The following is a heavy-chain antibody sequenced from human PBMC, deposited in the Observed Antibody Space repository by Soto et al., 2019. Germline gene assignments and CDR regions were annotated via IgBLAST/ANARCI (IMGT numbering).Heavy chain of an antibody. D-gene: IGHD5-12*01. CDR3: ARLRDGYNLDY. CDR2: IYYSGST. V-gene: IGHV4-59*08. CDR1: GGSISSYY. J-gene: IGHJ4*02. Sequence: SETLSLTCTVSGGSISSYYWSWIRQPPGKGLEWIGYIYYSGSTNYNPSLKSRVTISVDTSKNQFSLKLSSVTAADTAVYYCARLRDGYNLDYWGQGTLVTVSS.